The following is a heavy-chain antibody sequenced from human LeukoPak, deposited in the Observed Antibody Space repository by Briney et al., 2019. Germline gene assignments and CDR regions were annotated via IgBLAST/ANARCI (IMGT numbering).Heavy chain of an antibody. V-gene: IGHV4-39*01. Sequence: SETLLLTCAVPGGPITSSPYYWGRMRQPPGKGLEWAGSIYSSERTSDNPSLKRRVTISLDPTQYQFSLKLSSGTAADTAVYYCARPYRSGSYVAFDIWGQGTMVTVSS. CDR1: GGPITSSPYY. CDR2: IYSSERT. J-gene: IGHJ3*02. D-gene: IGHD1-26*01. CDR3: ARPYRSGSYVAFDI.